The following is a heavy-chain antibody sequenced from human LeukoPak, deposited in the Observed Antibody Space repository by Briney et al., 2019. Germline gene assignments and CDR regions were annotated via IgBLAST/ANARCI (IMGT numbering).Heavy chain of an antibody. J-gene: IGHJ5*02. D-gene: IGHD2-15*01. V-gene: IGHV4-34*01. CDR2: INHSGST. Sequence: SETLSLTCAVYGGSFSGCYWSWIRQPPGKGLEWIGEINHSGSTNYNPSLKSRVTISVDTSKNQFSLKLSSVTAADTAVYYCAGGIWCSGGSCYWFDPWGQGTLVTVSS. CDR1: GGSFSGCY. CDR3: AGGIWCSGGSCYWFDP.